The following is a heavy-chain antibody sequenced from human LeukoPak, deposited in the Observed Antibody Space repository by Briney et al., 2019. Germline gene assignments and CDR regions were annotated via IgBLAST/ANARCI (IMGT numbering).Heavy chain of an antibody. J-gene: IGHJ4*02. D-gene: IGHD3-16*02. CDR2: IKSKTDGGTT. CDR1: GFTFSNAW. CDR3: TTDLYDYVWGSYRPIGY. V-gene: IGHV3-15*01. Sequence: GGSLRLSCAASGFTFSNAWMSWVRQAPGKGLEWVGRIKSKTDGGTTDYAAPVKGRFTISRDDSKNTLYLQMNSLKTEDTAVYYCTTDLYDYVWGSYRPIGYWGQGTLVTVSS.